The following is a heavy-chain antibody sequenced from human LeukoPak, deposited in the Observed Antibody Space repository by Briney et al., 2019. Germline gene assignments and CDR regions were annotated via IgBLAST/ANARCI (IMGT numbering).Heavy chain of an antibody. CDR1: GFTFSSYS. CDR3: AGYGDYGAFDI. V-gene: IGHV3-48*04. D-gene: IGHD4-17*01. Sequence: SGGFLRLSCAASGFTFSSYSMNWVRQAPGKGLEWVSYISSSSSTIYYADSVKRRFTFSRDNAKNSLYLQMNSLRAEDTAVYYCAGYGDYGAFDIWGQGTMVTVSS. CDR2: ISSSSSTI. J-gene: IGHJ3*02.